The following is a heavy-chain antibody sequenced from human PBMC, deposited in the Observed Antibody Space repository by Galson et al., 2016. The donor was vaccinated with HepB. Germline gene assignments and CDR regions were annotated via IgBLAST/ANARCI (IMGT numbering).Heavy chain of an antibody. CDR2: VRSQVDGGTI. V-gene: IGHV3-15*01. D-gene: IGHD1-14*01. Sequence: SLRLSCAGAGFIFHSAWMSWVRQAPGKGPEWVARVRSQVDGGTIEYAAPVEGRFTMSRHDSARTTYLRMNGLKTEDTGVYFCVADVPEPLAQMNYWGQGVRVIVSS. J-gene: IGHJ4*02. CDR3: VADVPEPLAQMNY. CDR1: GFIFHSAW.